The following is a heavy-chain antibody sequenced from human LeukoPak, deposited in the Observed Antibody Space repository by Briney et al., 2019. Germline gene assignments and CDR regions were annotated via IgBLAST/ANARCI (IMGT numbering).Heavy chain of an antibody. J-gene: IGHJ6*03. Sequence: PSETLSLTCTVSGVSISSSNSYWGWIRQPPGKGLEWIGSIYHSGSTYYNPSLKSRVTISVDTSKNQFSLKLSSVTAADTAVYYCATYPGIAAAGRFEYYYYYMDVWGKGTTVTVSS. CDR1: GVSISSSNSY. CDR2: IYHSGST. D-gene: IGHD6-13*01. CDR3: ATYPGIAAAGRFEYYYYYMDV. V-gene: IGHV4-39*07.